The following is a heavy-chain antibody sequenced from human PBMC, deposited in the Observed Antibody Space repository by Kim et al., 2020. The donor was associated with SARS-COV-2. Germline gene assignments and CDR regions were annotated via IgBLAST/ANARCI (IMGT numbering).Heavy chain of an antibody. CDR3: AQGPSCTGTPFYTLGAF. CDR1: GFTFSSYA. J-gene: IGHJ3*01. D-gene: IGHD2-8*02. Sequence: GGSLRLSCVASGFTFSSYAMSWVRQAPGKGLEWVSAISGSGGSTYFAVSVKGRFAISRDNSKNTLYLQMNSLSAEDTAIYYCAQGPSCTGTPFYTLGAF. V-gene: IGHV3-23*01. CDR2: ISGSGGST.